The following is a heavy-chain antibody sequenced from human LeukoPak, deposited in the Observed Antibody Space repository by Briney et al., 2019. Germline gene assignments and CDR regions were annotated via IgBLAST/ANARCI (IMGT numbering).Heavy chain of an antibody. CDR2: IIGIGVST. CDR1: GFTFSVYA. V-gene: IGHV3-23*01. Sequence: TVGALRLSCAASGFTFSVYAMSCGRHAPGEGREWGSAIIGIGVSTYYAESVRGRFTISRDNSKNTLYLQMKSLRAQDTAVYYCGKDPRGDGYNLDYFDYWGQGTLVTVSS. J-gene: IGHJ4*02. D-gene: IGHD5-24*01. CDR3: GKDPRGDGYNLDYFDY.